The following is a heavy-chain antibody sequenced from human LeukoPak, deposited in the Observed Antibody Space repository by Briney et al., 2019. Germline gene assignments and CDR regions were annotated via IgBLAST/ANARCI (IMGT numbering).Heavy chain of an antibody. CDR3: ARSGVAFAGVTSFGH. J-gene: IGHJ4*02. CDR2: IKQDGSER. D-gene: IGHD3-16*01. CDR1: GFTLSTYG. V-gene: IGHV3-7*01. Sequence: GGSLRLSCEVSGFTLSTYGVNWVGQAPGKGLEWVADIKQDGSERYSVDSVKGRFTISRDNAKTSLYLQMNSLRAEDTAVYYCARSGVAFAGVTSFGHWGQGTLVTVSS.